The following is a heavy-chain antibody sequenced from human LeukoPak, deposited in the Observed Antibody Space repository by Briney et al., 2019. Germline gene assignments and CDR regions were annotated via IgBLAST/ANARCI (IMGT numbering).Heavy chain of an antibody. Sequence: SETLSLTCAVSGGSISSGGYSWSWIRQPPGKGLEWIGYIYHSGSTYYNPSLKSRVTISVDRSKNQFSLKLSSVTAADTAVYYCARGGDWYDSSGYPIRSSFFDYWGQGTLVTVSS. J-gene: IGHJ4*02. CDR3: ARGGDWYDSSGYPIRSSFFDY. D-gene: IGHD3-22*01. CDR2: IYHSGST. V-gene: IGHV4-30-2*01. CDR1: GGSISSGGYS.